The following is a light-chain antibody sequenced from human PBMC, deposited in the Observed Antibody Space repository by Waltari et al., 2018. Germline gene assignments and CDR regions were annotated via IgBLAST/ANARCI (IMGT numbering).Light chain of an antibody. CDR1: QSVVYSSNNKNY. J-gene: IGKJ1*01. V-gene: IGKV4-1*01. Sequence: DIVMTQSQDSLAVSLDERATINCKSSQSVVYSSNNKNYLAWYQQKPGQPPKLVIYWASTLESGFPDRCGGSGSGTDFTLTISSLQAEDVAVYYCQQYYSTPPTFGQGTKVEIK. CDR3: QQYYSTPPT. CDR2: WAS.